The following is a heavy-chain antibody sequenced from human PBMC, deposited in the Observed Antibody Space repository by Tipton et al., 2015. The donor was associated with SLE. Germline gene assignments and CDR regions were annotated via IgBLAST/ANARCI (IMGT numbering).Heavy chain of an antibody. J-gene: IGHJ4*02. CDR3: ARGMADSPNYFDY. CDR2: ITWSSDNM. V-gene: IGHV3-9*01. CDR1: GFIFGNHA. Sequence: SLRLSCAASGFIFGNHAMHWVRQAPGKGLEWVSGITWSSDNMAYAGSVKGRFTISRDNAKKTVFLQMNSLRDEDTAVYSCARGMADSPNYFDYWGQGILVTVFS. D-gene: IGHD3-22*01.